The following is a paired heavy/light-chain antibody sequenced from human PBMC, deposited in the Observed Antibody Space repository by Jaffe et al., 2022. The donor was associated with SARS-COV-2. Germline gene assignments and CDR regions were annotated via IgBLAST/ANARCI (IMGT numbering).Heavy chain of an antibody. CDR1: GGSISSGGYY. D-gene: IGHD3-10*01. J-gene: IGHJ5*02. CDR2: IYYSGST. Sequence: QVQLQESGPGLVKPSQTLSLTCTVSGGSISSGGYYWSWIRQHPGKGLEWIGYIYYSGSTYYNPSLKSRVTISVDTSKNQFSLKLSSVTAADTAVYYCARDISPPGDYGSGSSSSWFDPWGQGTLVTVSS. V-gene: IGHV4-31*03. CDR3: ARDISPPGDYGSGSSSSWFDP.
Light chain of an antibody. V-gene: IGKV1-39*01. CDR3: QQSYSTLPT. J-gene: IGKJ3*01. CDR1: QSISSY. CDR2: AAS. Sequence: DIQMTQSPSSLSASVGDRVTITCRASQSISSYLNWYQQKPGKAPKLLIYAASSLQSGVPSRFSGSGSGTDFTLTISSLQPEDFATYYCQQSYSTLPTFGPGTKVDIK.